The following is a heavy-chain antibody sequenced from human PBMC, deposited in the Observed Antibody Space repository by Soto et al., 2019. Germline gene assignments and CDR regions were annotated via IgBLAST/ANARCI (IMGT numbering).Heavy chain of an antibody. CDR2: IKSKTDGGTT. Sequence: DVQLVESGGGLVKPGGSLRLACAASGFTFSNAWMNWGRQAPGKGLEWVGRIKSKTDGGTTDYAAPVKGRFTISRDDSKNTLYLQMNSLKTEDTAVYYCTSSSTLYGSGSYSDYWGQGTLVTVSS. J-gene: IGHJ4*02. V-gene: IGHV3-15*07. D-gene: IGHD3-10*01. CDR3: TSSSTLYGSGSYSDY. CDR1: GFTFSNAW.